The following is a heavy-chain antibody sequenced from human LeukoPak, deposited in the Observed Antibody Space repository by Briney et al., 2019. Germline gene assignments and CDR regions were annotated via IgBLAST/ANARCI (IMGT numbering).Heavy chain of an antibody. CDR1: GFTFSEYR. D-gene: IGHD3-10*01. Sequence: GGSLRLSCAASGFTFSEYRMHCVRQAPGKGLEYVSAISTNGGSTYYANSVKGRFTISRDDPKNTLDLQMGSLRPEDMAVYYCARGFRYYGSGIDYWGQGTLVTVSS. CDR3: ARGFRYYGSGIDY. CDR2: ISTNGGST. J-gene: IGHJ4*02. V-gene: IGHV3-64*01.